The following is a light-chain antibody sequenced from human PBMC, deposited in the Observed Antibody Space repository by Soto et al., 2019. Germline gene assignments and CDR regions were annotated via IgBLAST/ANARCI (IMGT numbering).Light chain of an antibody. V-gene: IGLV2-14*01. CDR3: TSYTTSSTYV. Sequence: QSALTQPASVSGSPGQSITISCTGTSSDVGGYNYVSWYQQHPGKAPKLMIYDVSNRPSGVSNRFSGSKSGNTASPTISGLQAEDEADYYCTSYTTSSTYVFGTGT. CDR1: SSDVGGYNY. J-gene: IGLJ1*01. CDR2: DVS.